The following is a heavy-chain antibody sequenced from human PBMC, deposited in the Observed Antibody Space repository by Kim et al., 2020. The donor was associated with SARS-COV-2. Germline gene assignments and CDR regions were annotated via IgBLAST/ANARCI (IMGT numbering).Heavy chain of an antibody. V-gene: IGHV4-31*03. CDR1: GGSISSGGYY. CDR3: ARSTDDLLRLGELSFDY. Sequence: SETLSLTCTVSGGSISSGGYYWSWIRQHPGKGLEWIGYIYYSGSTYYNPSLKSRVTISVDTSKNQFSLKLSSVTAADTAVYYCARSTDDLLRLGELSFDYWGQGTLVTVSS. J-gene: IGHJ4*02. CDR2: IYYSGST. D-gene: IGHD3-16*02.